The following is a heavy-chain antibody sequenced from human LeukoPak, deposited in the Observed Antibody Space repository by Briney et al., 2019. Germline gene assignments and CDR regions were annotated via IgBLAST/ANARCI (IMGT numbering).Heavy chain of an antibody. CDR2: INPSGGST. D-gene: IGHD3-22*01. CDR1: GYTFTSYY. J-gene: IGHJ3*02. CDR3: ARAGRITMIVVVPAPFDI. Sequence: GASVKVSCKASGYTFTSYYMHWVRQAPGQGLEWMGIINPSGGSTSYAQKFQGRVTMTRDTSTSTVYMELSSLRSEDTAVYYCARAGRITMIVVVPAPFDIWGQGTMVTVSS. V-gene: IGHV1-46*01.